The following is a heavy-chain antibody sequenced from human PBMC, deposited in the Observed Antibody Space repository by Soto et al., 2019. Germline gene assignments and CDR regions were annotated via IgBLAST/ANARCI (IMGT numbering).Heavy chain of an antibody. Sequence: PGGSLRLSCAASGFTFSNFAVSWVRRAPGRGLEWVSSISATGGSTYYADSVKGRFTISRDNSKSVLYLQITSLRAEDSAIYYCAEAESCSSGGCFAIFYYWGQGATGTVSS. V-gene: IGHV3-23*01. CDR1: GFTFSNFA. D-gene: IGHD2-15*01. CDR2: ISATGGST. CDR3: AEAESCSSGGCFAIFYY. J-gene: IGHJ4*02.